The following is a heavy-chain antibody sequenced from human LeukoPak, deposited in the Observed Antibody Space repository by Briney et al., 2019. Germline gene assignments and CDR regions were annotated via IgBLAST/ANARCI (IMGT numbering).Heavy chain of an antibody. J-gene: IGHJ6*02. CDR1: GFTFSGYA. V-gene: IGHV3-30-3*01. Sequence: PGRSLRLSSAASGFTFSGYAMHWVRQAPGKGLEWVAVISYDGSNKYYADSVKGRFTISRDNSKNTLYLQMKSLRAEDTAVYYCARDHGYCSGGSCYYYYYGMDVWGQGTTVTVSS. CDR2: ISYDGSNK. CDR3: ARDHGYCSGGSCYYYYYGMDV. D-gene: IGHD2-15*01.